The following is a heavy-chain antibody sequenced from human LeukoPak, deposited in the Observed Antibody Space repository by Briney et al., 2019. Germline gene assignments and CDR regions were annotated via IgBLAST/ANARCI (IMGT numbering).Heavy chain of an antibody. CDR3: ARVSVAGLFVDY. D-gene: IGHD6-19*01. V-gene: IGHV1-8*01. Sequence: ASVKVSCKASGYTFTSYDFNWVRQATGQRPEWMGWMSPNSGDTGYAQKFQDRVTMTRNTSISTAYMELSSLRSDDTAVYYCARVSVAGLFVDYWGQGTLVTVSS. CDR1: GYTFTSYD. CDR2: MSPNSGDT. J-gene: IGHJ4*02.